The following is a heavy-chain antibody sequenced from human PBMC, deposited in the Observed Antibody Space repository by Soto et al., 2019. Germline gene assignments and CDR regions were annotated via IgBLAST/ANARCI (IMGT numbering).Heavy chain of an antibody. J-gene: IGHJ4*02. CDR1: GGTFSSYA. CDR2: IIPIFGTA. CDR3: ARVGLVVITGVLAEGYFDY. V-gene: IGHV1-69*01. Sequence: QVQLVQSGAEVKKPGSSVKVPCKASGGTFSSYAISWVRQAPGQGLEWMGGIIPIFGTANYAQKFQGRVTITADESTSTAYMELSSLRSEDTAVYYCARVGLVVITGVLAEGYFDYWGQGTLVTVSS. D-gene: IGHD3-22*01.